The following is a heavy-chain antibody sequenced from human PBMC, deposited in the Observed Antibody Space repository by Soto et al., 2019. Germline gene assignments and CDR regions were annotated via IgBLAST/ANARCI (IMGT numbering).Heavy chain of an antibody. CDR1: GGSISSYY. CDR3: ARHLPYCGGDCYSLDY. V-gene: IGHV4-59*08. CDR2: IYYSAST. Sequence: PSETLSLTCTVSGGSISSYYWSWIRQPPGKGLEWIGYIYYSASTNYSPSLKSRVTISVDTSKNQFSLNLSSVTAADTAVYYRARHLPYCGGDCYSLDYRGQGTLVTVSS. D-gene: IGHD2-21*02. J-gene: IGHJ4*02.